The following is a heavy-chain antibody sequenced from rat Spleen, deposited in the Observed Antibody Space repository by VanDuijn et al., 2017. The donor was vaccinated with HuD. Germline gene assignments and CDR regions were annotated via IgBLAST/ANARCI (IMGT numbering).Heavy chain of an antibody. CDR3: ARVGGYYGYLFDY. V-gene: IGHV5-29*01. CDR2: ISYDGSST. D-gene: IGHD1-7*01. CDR1: GFTFSNYG. J-gene: IGHJ2*01. Sequence: EVQLVESGGGLVQPGRSLKLSCAASGFTFSNYGMAWVRQAPTKGLEWVATISYDGSSTYYRDSVKGRFTISRDNAKNTLYLQMNSLRSEDTATYYCARVGGYYGYLFDYWGQGVMVTVSS.